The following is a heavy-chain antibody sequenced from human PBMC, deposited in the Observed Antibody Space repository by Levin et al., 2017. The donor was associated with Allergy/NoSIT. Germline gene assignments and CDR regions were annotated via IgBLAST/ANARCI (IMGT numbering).Heavy chain of an antibody. Sequence: SQTLSLTCSVSGSSIRSGDYYWTWIRQPPGKGLEWIGYIDHSGSTYYNPSLKSRVTLSVDTSKNQFSLRLYSVTAADTAMYYCARDSAVAGQPRLFDYWGQGTQVTVSS. J-gene: IGHJ4*02. CDR1: GSSIRSGDYY. V-gene: IGHV4-30-4*01. D-gene: IGHD6-19*01. CDR3: ARDSAVAGQPRLFDY. CDR2: IDHSGST.